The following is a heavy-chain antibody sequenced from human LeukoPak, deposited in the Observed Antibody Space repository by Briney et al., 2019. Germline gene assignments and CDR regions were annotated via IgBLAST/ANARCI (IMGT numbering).Heavy chain of an antibody. J-gene: IGHJ4*02. CDR1: GGTFSSYA. Sequence: GSSVKVSCKASGGTFSSYAISWVRQAPGQGLEWMGGIIPIFGTANYAQKFQGRVTITAVESTSTAYMELSSLRSEDTAVYYCARDRGLRLGELSPRGYYFDYWGQGTPVTVSS. CDR3: ARDRGLRLGELSPRGYYFDY. D-gene: IGHD3-16*02. V-gene: IGHV1-69*01. CDR2: IIPIFGTA.